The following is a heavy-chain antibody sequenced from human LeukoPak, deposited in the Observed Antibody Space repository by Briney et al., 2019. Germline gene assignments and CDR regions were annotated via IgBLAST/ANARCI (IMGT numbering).Heavy chain of an antibody. D-gene: IGHD4-23*01. CDR1: GGSISSSSYY. CDR3: ARESPATVVKRYGYYYYYMDV. V-gene: IGHV4-39*07. Sequence: SETLSLTCTVSGGSISSSSYYWRWIRQPPGKGLQWIGEINDGGSTNYNPSLESRVTISVDTSKNQFSLKLSSVTAADTAVYYCARESPATVVKRYGYYYYYMDVWGKGTTVTVSS. CDR2: INDGGST. J-gene: IGHJ6*03.